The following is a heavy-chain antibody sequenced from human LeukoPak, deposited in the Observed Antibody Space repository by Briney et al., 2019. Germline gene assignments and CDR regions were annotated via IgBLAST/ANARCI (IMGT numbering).Heavy chain of an antibody. CDR3: ARQEYCSGGSCYTWFDP. V-gene: IGHV5-51*01. Sequence: GESLKISCKGSRYSITNYWIAWVRQMPGKGLEWMGIIYPADSDIRYSPSFQGQVTISADKSISTAYLQWSSLKASDTAMYYCARQEYCSGGSCYTWFDPWGQGTLVTVSS. J-gene: IGHJ5*02. CDR2: IYPADSDI. CDR1: RYSITNYW. D-gene: IGHD2-15*01.